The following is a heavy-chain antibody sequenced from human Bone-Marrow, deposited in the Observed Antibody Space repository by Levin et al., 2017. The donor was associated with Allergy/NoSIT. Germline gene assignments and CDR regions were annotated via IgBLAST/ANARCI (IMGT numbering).Heavy chain of an antibody. CDR2: IYFTGST. V-gene: IGHV4-30-4*01. Sequence: SETLSLTCSVSGVSLNIRKYYWNWFRQAPGAGLEWIAFIYFTGSTDYNPSLRSRASISMDTSMNQFSLKLSPLTDADTAVYYCAGGLEDDRPGAFDLWGRGTLVTVSS. CDR1: GVSLNIRKYY. CDR3: AGGLEDDRPGAFDL. J-gene: IGHJ2*01. D-gene: IGHD1-1*01.